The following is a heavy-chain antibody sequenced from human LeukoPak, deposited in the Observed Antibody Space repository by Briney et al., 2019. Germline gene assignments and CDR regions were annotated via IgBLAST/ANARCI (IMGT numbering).Heavy chain of an antibody. CDR2: IRWDSGSI. Sequence: PGRSLRLSCAASGFTFDDYAMHWVRHAPGEGLEWVSGIRWDSGSIVYADSVKSRFTNSRDNATNSVYLQMNSLRAEDMALYYCARNMGYYDSSGYFQGFDIWGQGTMVTVSS. V-gene: IGHV3-9*03. J-gene: IGHJ3*02. CDR3: ARNMGYYDSSGYFQGFDI. D-gene: IGHD3-22*01. CDR1: GFTFDDYA.